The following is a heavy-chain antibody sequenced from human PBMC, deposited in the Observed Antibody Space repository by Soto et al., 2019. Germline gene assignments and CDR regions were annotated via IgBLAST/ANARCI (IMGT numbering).Heavy chain of an antibody. CDR1: GGTFSSYA. CDR3: AQTSDYLDSSGHT. V-gene: IGHV1-69*05. CDR2: IIPIFGST. D-gene: IGHD3-22*01. J-gene: IGHJ4*02. Sequence: GASVKVSCKASGGTFSSYAISWVRQAPGQGLEWMGGIIPIFGSTNYGQKFQGRLTMTRDTSTSTVYMELSSLRSEDTATYYCAQTSDYLDSSGHTWGQGTLVTVSS.